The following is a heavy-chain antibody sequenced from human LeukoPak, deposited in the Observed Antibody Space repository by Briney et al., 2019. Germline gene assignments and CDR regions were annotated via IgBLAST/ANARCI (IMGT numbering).Heavy chain of an antibody. V-gene: IGHV3-7*01. CDR3: AREYSSGGDYAFDY. Sequence: GGSLRLSCAASGFTFSSYWMSWVRQPPGKGLGWVANITQDGSEKYYVDSVKGRFTIRRDNPKTSLYLQMNSLRPEDMDVYYCAREYSSGGDYAFDYWGQGNLVTVSS. J-gene: IGHJ4*02. CDR1: GFTFSSYW. D-gene: IGHD4-17*01. CDR2: ITQDGSEK.